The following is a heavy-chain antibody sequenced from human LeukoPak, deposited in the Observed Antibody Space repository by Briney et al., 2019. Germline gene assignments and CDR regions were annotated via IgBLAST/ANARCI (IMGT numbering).Heavy chain of an antibody. V-gene: IGHV3-30*02. Sequence: GGSLRLSCAASGFTFSSYGMHWVRQAPGKGLEWVAFIRYDGSNKYYADSVKDRFTISRDNSKNTLYLQMNSLRAEDTAVYYCAKDYDYVWGSTNYWGQGTLVTVSS. J-gene: IGHJ4*02. CDR2: IRYDGSNK. D-gene: IGHD3-16*01. CDR3: AKDYDYVWGSTNY. CDR1: GFTFSSYG.